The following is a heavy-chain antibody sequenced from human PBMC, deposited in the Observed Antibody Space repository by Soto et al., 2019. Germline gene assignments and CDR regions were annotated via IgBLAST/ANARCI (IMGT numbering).Heavy chain of an antibody. CDR1: GGSMSSGGYY. V-gene: IGHV4-31*03. D-gene: IGHD3-10*01. CDR3: AEEPVH. J-gene: IGHJ4*02. Sequence: QVQLQESGPGLVQPSQTLSLTCTVSGGSMSSGGYYWRLIRQHPGKGLEWIGNIYYSGRTYDNPSLESRVTISVDTSKNSFSLKRSYVTDADTDMDYCAEEPVHWGQETLSTVSS. CDR2: IYYSGRT.